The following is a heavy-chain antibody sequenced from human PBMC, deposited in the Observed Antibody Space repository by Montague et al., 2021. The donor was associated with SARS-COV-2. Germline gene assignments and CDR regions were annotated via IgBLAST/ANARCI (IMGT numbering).Heavy chain of an antibody. CDR3: TSGREGNYNVMDV. CDR2: TYYRSKWYN. CDR1: GDSVSSNSAT. J-gene: IGHJ6*02. V-gene: IGHV6-1*01. Sequence: CAISGDSVSSNSATWNWLRQFPSRGLKWLGRTYYRSKWYNDYAVSVIGRVTINPDTSKNQFSLQLNSVTHEDTAIDYCTSGREGNYNVMDVWGQGTTVTVSS. D-gene: IGHD1-1*01.